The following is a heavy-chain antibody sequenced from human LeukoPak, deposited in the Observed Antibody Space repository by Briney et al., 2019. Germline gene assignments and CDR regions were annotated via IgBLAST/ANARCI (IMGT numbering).Heavy chain of an antibody. D-gene: IGHD1-26*01. Sequence: GGSLRLSCAASGFTFSSYAMSWVRQAPGKGLEWVSAISGGGGSTYYADPVKGRFTISRDNSKNTLYLQMNSLRAEDTAVYYCAKSGRSVGDLIDYWGQGTLVTVSS. CDR1: GFTFSSYA. J-gene: IGHJ4*02. CDR3: AKSGRSVGDLIDY. V-gene: IGHV3-23*01. CDR2: ISGGGGST.